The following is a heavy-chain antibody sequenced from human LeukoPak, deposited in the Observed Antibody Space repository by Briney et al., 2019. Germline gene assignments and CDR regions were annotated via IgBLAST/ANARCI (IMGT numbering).Heavy chain of an antibody. CDR1: GFTFSSYA. V-gene: IGHV3-23*01. D-gene: IGHD3-22*01. Sequence: PGGSLRLSCAASGFTFSSYAMSWVRQAPGKGLEWASAISGSGGSTYYADSVKGRFTISRDNSKNTLYLQMNSLRAEDTAVYYCAKDHPIVPYYYDSSGYHDAFDIWGQGTMVTVSS. J-gene: IGHJ3*02. CDR2: ISGSGGST. CDR3: AKDHPIVPYYYDSSGYHDAFDI.